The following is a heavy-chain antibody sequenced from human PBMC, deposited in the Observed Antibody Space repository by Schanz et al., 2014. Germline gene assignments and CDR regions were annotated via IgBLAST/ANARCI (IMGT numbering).Heavy chain of an antibody. V-gene: IGHV3-53*01. CDR3: AKELRPGTERPRGNFDY. Sequence: EVQLVESGGGLIQPGGSLRLSCVASGFTVSSNYMSWVRQAPGQGLEKVAVTSTDGTKTYYAASVRGRFTISRDNSKNTVYLQMNSLRAEDTAVYYCAKELRPGTERPRGNFDYWGQGTLVTVSS. CDR2: TSTDGTKT. J-gene: IGHJ4*02. CDR1: GFTVSSNY. D-gene: IGHD1-7*01.